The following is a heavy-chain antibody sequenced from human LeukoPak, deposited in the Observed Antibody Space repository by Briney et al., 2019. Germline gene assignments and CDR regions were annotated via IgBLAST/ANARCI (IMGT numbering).Heavy chain of an antibody. CDR1: GFTFSDYY. V-gene: IGHV3-11*01. D-gene: IGHD3-9*01. J-gene: IGHJ3*02. CDR2: ISSSGSTI. CDR3: ARDRRIQYDILTGSDAFDI. Sequence: GGSLRLSCAASGFTFSDYYMSWIRQAPGKGLEWVSYISSSGSTIYYADSVKGRLTISRDNAKNSLYLQMNSLRAEDTAVYYCARDRRIQYDILTGSDAFDIWGQGTMVTVSS.